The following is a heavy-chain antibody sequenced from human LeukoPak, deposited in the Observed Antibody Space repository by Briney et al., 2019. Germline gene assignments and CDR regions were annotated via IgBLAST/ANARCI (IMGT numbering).Heavy chain of an antibody. D-gene: IGHD3-22*01. J-gene: IGHJ4*02. CDR3: AREDDSSGYFDY. V-gene: IGHV4-30-4*08. Sequence: SQTLSHTCTVSGGSISSGDYYWSWIRQPPGKGLEWIGYIYYSGSTYYTPALKSRVTISVDTSKNQFSLKLSSVTAADTAVYYCAREDDSSGYFDYWGQGTLVTVSS. CDR1: GGSISSGDYY. CDR2: IYYSGST.